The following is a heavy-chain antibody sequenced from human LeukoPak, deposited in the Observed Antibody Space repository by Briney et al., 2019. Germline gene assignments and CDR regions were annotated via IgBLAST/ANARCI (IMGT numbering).Heavy chain of an antibody. CDR2: ISGSNGNT. CDR3: ATEVLIAVAGGGFDY. CDR1: SYTFTRYG. V-gene: IGHV1-18*01. D-gene: IGHD6-19*01. Sequence: ASMKVSCKASSYTFTRYGISWVRQAPGQGLEWMGWISGSNGNTIYAQKFQGRVTMTEDTSTDTAYMELSSLRSEDTAVYYCATEVLIAVAGGGFDYWGQGTLVTVSS. J-gene: IGHJ4*02.